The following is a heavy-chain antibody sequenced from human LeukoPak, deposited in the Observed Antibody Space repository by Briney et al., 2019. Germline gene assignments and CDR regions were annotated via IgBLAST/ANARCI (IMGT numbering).Heavy chain of an antibody. J-gene: IGHJ4*02. Sequence: GGSLRHSHAPSLFTHRSYILNCVRPAPRRGLERVSSISSSSSYIYYADSVKGRFTISRDNAKNSLYLQMNSLRAEDTAVYYCAREQYSSGWYRFDYWGQGTLVTVSS. V-gene: IGHV3-21*01. D-gene: IGHD6-19*01. CDR1: LFTHRSYI. CDR3: AREQYSSGWYRFDY. CDR2: ISSSSSYI.